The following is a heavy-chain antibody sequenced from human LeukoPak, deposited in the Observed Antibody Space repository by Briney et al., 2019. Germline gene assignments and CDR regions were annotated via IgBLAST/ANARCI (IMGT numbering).Heavy chain of an antibody. CDR1: GFTFSSYL. CDR2: INTDGSST. D-gene: IGHD6-19*01. J-gene: IGHJ3*02. Sequence: GGSLRLSCAASGFTFSSYLMYWVRQAPGKGLVWVSRINTDGSSTTYADSVKGRFTISRDNAKNTVYLQMNSLRAEDTAVYYCARVLAVAGTGAFDIWGQGTMVTVSS. V-gene: IGHV3-74*01. CDR3: ARVLAVAGTGAFDI.